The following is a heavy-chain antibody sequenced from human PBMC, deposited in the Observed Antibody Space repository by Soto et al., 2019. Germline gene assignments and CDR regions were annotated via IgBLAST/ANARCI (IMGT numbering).Heavy chain of an antibody. CDR2: IKQDGSEK. CDR3: ARDRPHGEPYYYYYYMDV. D-gene: IGHD4-17*01. V-gene: IGHV3-7*01. J-gene: IGHJ6*03. CDR1: GFTFSSYW. Sequence: GGSLRLSCAASGFTFSSYWMSWVRQAPGKGLEWVANIKQDGSEKYYVDSVKGRFTISRDNAKNSLYLQMNSLRAEDTAVYYCARDRPHGEPYYYYYYMDVWGKGTTVTVSS.